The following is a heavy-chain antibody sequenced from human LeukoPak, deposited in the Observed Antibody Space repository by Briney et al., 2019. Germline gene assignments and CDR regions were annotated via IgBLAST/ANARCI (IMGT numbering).Heavy chain of an antibody. D-gene: IGHD1-26*01. CDR2: MYPGDSDT. V-gene: IGHV5-51*01. Sequence: GESLKISCKGSGYNFTSYWIGWVRQVPGKGLEWMGIMYPGDSDTRYSPSFQGQVTISADKSISTAYLQWTRLKASDTAMYYCARRQSGSYYASFDSWGQGTLVTVSS. CDR3: ARRQSGSYYASFDS. J-gene: IGHJ4*02. CDR1: GYNFTSYW.